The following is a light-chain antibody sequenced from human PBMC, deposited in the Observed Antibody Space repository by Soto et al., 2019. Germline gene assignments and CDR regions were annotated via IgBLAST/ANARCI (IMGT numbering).Light chain of an antibody. CDR2: TNI. CDR3: AAWDDSLNGFV. Sequence: QLVLTQPPSVSGTPGQRLTISCSGSSSNIGSTSVTWFQQLPGTAPKLLIHTNINRPSGVPDRFSGSRSGTSASLAISELQSEDEADYYCAAWDDSLNGFVFGTGTKLTVL. V-gene: IGLV1-44*01. J-gene: IGLJ1*01. CDR1: SSNIGSTS.